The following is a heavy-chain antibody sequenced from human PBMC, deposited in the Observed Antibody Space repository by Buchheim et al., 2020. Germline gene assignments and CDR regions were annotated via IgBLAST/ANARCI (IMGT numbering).Heavy chain of an antibody. CDR3: AEVYEFDY. D-gene: IGHD3-16*01. Sequence: VQLVESGGGVVQPGRSLRLSCAASGFTFSSYGMHWVRQAPGKGLEWVSYISSSSSTIYYADSVKGRFTISRDNAKNSLYLQMNSLRAEDTAVYYCAEVYEFDYWGQGTL. CDR1: GFTFSSYG. CDR2: ISSSSSTI. V-gene: IGHV3-48*01. J-gene: IGHJ4*02.